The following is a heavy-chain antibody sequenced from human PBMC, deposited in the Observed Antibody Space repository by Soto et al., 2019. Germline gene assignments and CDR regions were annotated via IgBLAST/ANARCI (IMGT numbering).Heavy chain of an antibody. CDR2: IYYSGST. CDR1: GGSISSYY. D-gene: IGHD6-19*01. J-gene: IGHJ4*02. CDR3: ARFRLAVAWFDY. V-gene: IGHV4-59*01. Sequence: SETLSLTCTVSGGSISSYYWSWIRQPPGKGLEWIGFIYYSGSTNYNPSLKSRVTISVDTSKNQFSLKLSSVTAADTAVYFCARFRLAVAWFDYPGQGTLVSVSS.